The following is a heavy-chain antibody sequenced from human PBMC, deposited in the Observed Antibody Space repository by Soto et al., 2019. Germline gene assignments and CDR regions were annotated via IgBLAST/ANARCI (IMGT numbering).Heavy chain of an antibody. CDR2: ISGSGGST. CDR3: AKNAVSSSWYFRNDY. V-gene: IGHV3-23*01. CDR1: GLTFSSYA. J-gene: IGHJ4*02. D-gene: IGHD6-13*01. Sequence: PGGSLRLSCAASGLTFSSYAMSWVRQAPGKGLEWVSGISGSGGSTYYADSVKGRFTISRDNSKNTLYLQMNTLRAEDTAVYYCAKNAVSSSWYFRNDYWGQGTLVTVSS.